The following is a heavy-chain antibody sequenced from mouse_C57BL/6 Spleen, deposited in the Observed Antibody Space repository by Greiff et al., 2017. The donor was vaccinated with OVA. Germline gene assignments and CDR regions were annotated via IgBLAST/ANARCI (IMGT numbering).Heavy chain of an antibody. J-gene: IGHJ2*01. V-gene: IGHV1-82*01. CDR2: IYPGDGDT. CDR3: ARKINYYGSLDY. Sequence: VQLQQSGPELVKPGASVKISCKASGYAFSSSWMNWVKQRPGKGLEWIGRIYPGDGDTNYNGKFKGKATLTADKSSSTAYMQLSSLTSEDSAVYFCARKINYYGSLDYWGQGTTLTVSS. D-gene: IGHD1-1*01. CDR1: GYAFSSSW.